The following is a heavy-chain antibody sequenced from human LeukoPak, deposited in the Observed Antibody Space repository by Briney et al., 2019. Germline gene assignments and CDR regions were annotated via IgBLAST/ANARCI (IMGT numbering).Heavy chain of an antibody. CDR3: ARDRGPFDY. D-gene: IGHD3-10*01. Sequence: SETLSLTCAVYGGSFSGYYWSWIRQPPGKGLEWIEEINHSGSTNYNPSLKSRVTISVDTSKNQFFLKLSSVTAADTAVYYCARDRGPFDYWGQGTLVTVSS. V-gene: IGHV4-34*01. CDR2: INHSGST. J-gene: IGHJ4*02. CDR1: GGSFSGYY.